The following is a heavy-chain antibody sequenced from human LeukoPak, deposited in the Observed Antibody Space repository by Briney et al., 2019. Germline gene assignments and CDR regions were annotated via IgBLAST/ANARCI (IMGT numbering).Heavy chain of an antibody. CDR3: ARIAAAGTLEYFQH. CDR1: GYTFTGYY. V-gene: IGHV1-2*02. Sequence: ASVKVSCKASGYTFTGYYMHWVRQAPGQGLEWMGWINPNSGGTNYAQKFQSRVTMTRDTSISTAYMELSRLRSDDTAVYYCARIAAAGTLEYFQHWGQGTLVTVSS. J-gene: IGHJ1*01. D-gene: IGHD6-13*01. CDR2: INPNSGGT.